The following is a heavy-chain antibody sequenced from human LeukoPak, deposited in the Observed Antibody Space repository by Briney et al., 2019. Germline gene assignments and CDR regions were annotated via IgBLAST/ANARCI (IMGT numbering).Heavy chain of an antibody. V-gene: IGHV4-59*01. CDR3: ARGEYYDSSGQYYFDY. J-gene: IGHJ4*02. Sequence: SETLSLTCTVSGGSISSYYWSWIRQPPGKGLEWIGYIYYSGSTNYNPSLKSRVTISVDTSKNQFSLKLSSVTAADTAVYYCARGEYYDSSGQYYFDYWGQGPLVTVSS. CDR2: IYYSGST. D-gene: IGHD3-22*01. CDR1: GGSISSYY.